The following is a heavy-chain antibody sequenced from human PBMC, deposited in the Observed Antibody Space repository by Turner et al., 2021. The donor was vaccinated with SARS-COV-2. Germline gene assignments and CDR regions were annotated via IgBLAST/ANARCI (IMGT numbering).Heavy chain of an antibody. V-gene: IGHV4-31*01. CDR2: IDYSGST. CDR1: GGSTSSGGYY. Sequence: QVPLQESGPGLVKPSQTLSLTCTVSGGSTSSGGYYWCWIRQHPGKGLEWLGYIDYSGSTYYNPSLKSPVTISVDTSKNQYSLKLSSLTAADTAVYYCARYHLDPSTVTTWRGFDPWGQGTLVTVSS. J-gene: IGHJ5*02. CDR3: ARYHLDPSTVTTWRGFDP. D-gene: IGHD4-17*01.